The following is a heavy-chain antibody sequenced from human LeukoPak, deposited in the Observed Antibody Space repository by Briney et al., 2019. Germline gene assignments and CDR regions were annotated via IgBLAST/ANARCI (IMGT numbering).Heavy chain of an antibody. V-gene: IGHV3-48*02. J-gene: IGHJ2*01. CDR3: HSDPLYFDL. CDR2: ISSSSTTI. CDR1: GFSFSTYS. Sequence: GGSLRLSCAAPGFSFSTYSMNWVRQAPGKGLEWVSYISSSSTTIFYADSVKGRFTISRDNAKNALYLQMNSLRDEDTAVYYCHSDPLYFDLWGRGTLVSVSS. D-gene: IGHD2-15*01.